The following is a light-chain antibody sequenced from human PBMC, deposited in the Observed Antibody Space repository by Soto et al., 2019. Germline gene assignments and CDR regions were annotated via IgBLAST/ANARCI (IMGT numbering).Light chain of an antibody. V-gene: IGKV1-5*03. CDR2: KAS. CDR3: QHYNSYSEA. Sequence: DIQMTQSPSTLSGSLGDRVTITWRASQTISSWLAWYQQKPGKAPKLLIYKASTLKSGVPSRFSGSGSGTEFTLTISSLQNDDFATYYCQHYNSYSEAFCQGTKVDIK. CDR1: QTISSW. J-gene: IGKJ1*01.